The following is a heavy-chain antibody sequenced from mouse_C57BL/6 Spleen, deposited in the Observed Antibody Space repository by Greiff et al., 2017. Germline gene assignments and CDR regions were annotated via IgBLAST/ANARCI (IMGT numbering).Heavy chain of an antibody. CDR3: ARRGVSGYYFAV. CDR2: INPTNGGT. Sequence: EVQLVEPGPELVKPGASVKMSCKASGYTFTDYNMHWVKQSHGKSLEWIGYINPTNGGTSYNQKFKGKATLTVNKSSSTAYMELRSLTSEDSAVYYCARRGVSGYYFAVWGPGTLVTVSA. CDR1: GYTFTDYN. J-gene: IGHJ3*01. D-gene: IGHD2-3*01. V-gene: IGHV1-22*01.